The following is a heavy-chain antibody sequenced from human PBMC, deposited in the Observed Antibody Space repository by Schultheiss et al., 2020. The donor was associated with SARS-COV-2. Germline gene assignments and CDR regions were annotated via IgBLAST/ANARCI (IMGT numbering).Heavy chain of an antibody. J-gene: IGHJ6*02. CDR3: AKGSGGMDV. D-gene: IGHD3-10*01. V-gene: IGHV3-23*01. CDR1: GFTFDDYA. CDR2: ISGSGGAT. Sequence: GGSLRLSCAASGFTFDDYAMSWVRQTPGKGLEWVSGISGSGGATYYADSVKGRFTISRDNSKNTLYLQMNSLRAEDTAVYYCAKGSGGMDVWGQGTTVTVSS.